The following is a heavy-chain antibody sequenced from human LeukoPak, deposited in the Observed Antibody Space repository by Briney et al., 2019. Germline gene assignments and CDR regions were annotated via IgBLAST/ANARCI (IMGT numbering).Heavy chain of an antibody. J-gene: IGHJ4*02. CDR2: IYYTGST. V-gene: IGHV4-30-4*01. CDR1: GDFMGSGDHY. D-gene: IGHD3-10*01. CDR3: ARRGLGRAAIRGLIID. Sequence: PSQPLSLICSVSGDFMGSGDHYGRWIRQPRGKGLEWIGYIYYTGSTYYNPSLRSRVRISEDTSNHPFSLLLTSLTPACTAVYYCARRGLGRAAIRGLIIDWGEGTLVTVSS.